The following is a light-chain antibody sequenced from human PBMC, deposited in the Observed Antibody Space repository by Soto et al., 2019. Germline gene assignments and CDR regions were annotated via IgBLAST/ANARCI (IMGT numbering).Light chain of an antibody. Sequence: QPVLTQPPSLSGAPGQRVTISCTGSSSNIGAGYDVHWYLQLPGTAPKLLIYGNTNRPSGVPDRFSGSKSGSSASLAITGLQAEDEADYYCQSHDSSLHASVFGTGTKVTVL. CDR1: SSNIGAGYD. J-gene: IGLJ1*01. CDR3: QSHDSSLHASV. CDR2: GNT. V-gene: IGLV1-40*01.